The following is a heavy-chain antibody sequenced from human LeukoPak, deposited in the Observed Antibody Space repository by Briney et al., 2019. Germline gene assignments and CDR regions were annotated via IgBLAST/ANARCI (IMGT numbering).Heavy chain of an antibody. V-gene: IGHV1-69*05. CDR3: ARDGSGVVVPAANPNYYYYYMDV. CDR2: IIPIFGTA. D-gene: IGHD2-2*01. J-gene: IGHJ6*03. Sequence: SVRVSCKASGGTFSSYAISWARQAPGQGLEWMGGIIPIFGTANYAQKFQGRVTITTDESTSTAYMELSSLRSEDTAVYYCARDGSGVVVPAANPNYYYYYMDVWGKGTTVTVSS. CDR1: GGTFSSYA.